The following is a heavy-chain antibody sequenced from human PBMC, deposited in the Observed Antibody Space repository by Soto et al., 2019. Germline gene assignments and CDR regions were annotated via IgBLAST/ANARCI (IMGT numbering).Heavy chain of an antibody. V-gene: IGHV1-3*01. Sequence: ASVKVSCKASGYTFTSYAMHWVRQAPGQRLEWMGWINAGNGNTKYSQKFQGRVTITRDTSASTAYMGLSSLRSEDTAVYYCARVGSATRMSIYYYGMDVWGQGTTVTVSS. D-gene: IGHD5-12*01. CDR2: INAGNGNT. CDR3: ARVGSATRMSIYYYGMDV. J-gene: IGHJ6*02. CDR1: GYTFTSYA.